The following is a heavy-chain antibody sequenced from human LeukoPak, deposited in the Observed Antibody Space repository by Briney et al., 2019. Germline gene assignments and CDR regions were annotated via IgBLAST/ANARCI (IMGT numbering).Heavy chain of an antibody. V-gene: IGHV4-34*01. CDR2: INHSGIT. CDR3: ARVGLIWPHYYFDY. CDR1: GGSFSGYY. D-gene: IGHD1-26*01. J-gene: IGHJ4*02. Sequence: PSETLSLTCAVYGGSFSGYYWSWIRQPPGKGLEWIGEINHSGITNYNPSLKSRVTISVDTSKNQFSLKLSSVTAADTAVYYCARVGLIWPHYYFDYWGQGTLVTVSS.